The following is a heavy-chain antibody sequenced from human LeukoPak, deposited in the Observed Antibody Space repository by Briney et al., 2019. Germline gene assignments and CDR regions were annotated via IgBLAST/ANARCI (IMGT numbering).Heavy chain of an antibody. CDR3: ASLRGAFTY. CDR2: ISSTSNYI. D-gene: IGHD3-10*01. J-gene: IGHJ4*02. Sequence: PGGSLRLSCAASGFTFSTYAISWVRQAPGKGLEWVSCISSTSNYIFYADSVRGRFTISRDNAKNSLYLQMNSLRAEDTAVYYRASLRGAFTYWGQGTLVTVSS. CDR1: GFTFSTYA. V-gene: IGHV3-21*01.